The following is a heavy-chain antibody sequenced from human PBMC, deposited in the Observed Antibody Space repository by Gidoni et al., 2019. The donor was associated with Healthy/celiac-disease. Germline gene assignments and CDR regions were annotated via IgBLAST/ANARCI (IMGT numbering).Heavy chain of an antibody. CDR3: AREEYCSGGSCYLGRWFDP. V-gene: IGHV1-69*06. CDR2: IIPIFGTA. Sequence: QVQLVQSGAEVKKPGSSVKFSCKASGGTFSSYAIRWVRQAPGQGLEWMGGIIPIFGTANYAQKFQGRVTITADKSTSTAYMELSSLRSEDTAVYYCAREEYCSGGSCYLGRWFDPWGQGTLVTVSS. CDR1: GGTFSSYA. D-gene: IGHD2-15*01. J-gene: IGHJ5*02.